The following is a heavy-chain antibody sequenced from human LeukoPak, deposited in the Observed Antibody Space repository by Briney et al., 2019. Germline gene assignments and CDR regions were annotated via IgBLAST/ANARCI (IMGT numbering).Heavy chain of an antibody. CDR2: VSYDGSNK. Sequence: GGSLRLSCAASGFTFNTYGMYWVRQAPGKGLEWVAVVSYDGSNKYYADSVKGRFTISRDNSKNTLFLQMNSLRAEDTALYYCAKLLITRVVIPPALDSWGQGTLVTVSS. CDR3: AKLLITRVVIPPALDS. CDR1: GFTFNTYG. D-gene: IGHD2/OR15-2a*01. J-gene: IGHJ4*02. V-gene: IGHV3-30*18.